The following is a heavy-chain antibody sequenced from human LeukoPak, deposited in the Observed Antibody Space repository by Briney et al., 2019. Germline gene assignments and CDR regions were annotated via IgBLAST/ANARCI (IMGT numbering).Heavy chain of an antibody. CDR1: GYSISSGYY. CDR3: ARIDSTYYYDSSGYYKINNAFDI. J-gene: IGHJ3*02. CDR2: IYYSGST. V-gene: IGHV4-38-2*01. Sequence: PSETLSLTCAVSGYSISSGYYWGWIRQPPGKGLEWIGSIYYSGSTYYNPSLKSRVTISVDTSKNQFSLKLSSVTAADTAVYYCARIDSTYYYDSSGYYKINNAFDIWGQGTMVTVSS. D-gene: IGHD3-22*01.